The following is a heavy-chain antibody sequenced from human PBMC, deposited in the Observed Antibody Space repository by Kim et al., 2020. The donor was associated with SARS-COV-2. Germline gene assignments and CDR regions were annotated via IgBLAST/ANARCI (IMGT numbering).Heavy chain of an antibody. D-gene: IGHD3-10*01. CDR1: GFTFGSHA. J-gene: IGHJ6*02. Sequence: GGSLRLSCTAAGFTFGSHAMSWVRLAPGKGLECVSAISGSADNTDYADSVKGRFTISRDNSNNTLYLQMNSLRVEDTAVYYCARAVGSGTFFYYGMDVWGQGTTVTVS. V-gene: IGHV3-23*01. CDR3: ARAVGSGTFFYYGMDV. CDR2: ISGSADNT.